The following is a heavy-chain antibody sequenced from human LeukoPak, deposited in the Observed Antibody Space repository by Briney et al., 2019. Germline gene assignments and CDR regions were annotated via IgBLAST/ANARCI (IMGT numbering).Heavy chain of an antibody. CDR3: ARVNGASSWYIPY. CDR2: INHSGST. V-gene: IGHV4-34*01. D-gene: IGHD6-13*01. J-gene: IGHJ4*02. CDR1: GGSISGGGYY. Sequence: PSQTLSLTCTVSGGSISGGGYYWSWIRQPPGKGLEWIGEINHSGSTNYNPSLKSRVTISVDTSKNQFSLKLSSVTAADTAVYYCARVNGASSWYIPYWGQGTLVTVSS.